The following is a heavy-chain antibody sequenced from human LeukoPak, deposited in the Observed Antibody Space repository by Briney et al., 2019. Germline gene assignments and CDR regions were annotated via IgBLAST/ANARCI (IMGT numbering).Heavy chain of an antibody. J-gene: IGHJ4*02. Sequence: GGSLRLSCAASGFTFSSYAMSWVRQAPGKGLEWVAAISGSGGGTYYADSVKGRFTISRDNSKNTLYLQMNSLRAEDTAVYYCAKSLTGYDARGYFDYWGQGTLVTVSS. V-gene: IGHV3-23*01. CDR2: ISGSGGGT. CDR3: AKSLTGYDARGYFDY. D-gene: IGHD5-12*01. CDR1: GFTFSSYA.